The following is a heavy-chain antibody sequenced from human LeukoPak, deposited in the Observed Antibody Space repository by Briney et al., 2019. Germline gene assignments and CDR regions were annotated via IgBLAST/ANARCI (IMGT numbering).Heavy chain of an antibody. V-gene: IGHV3-11*01. CDR1: GFTFSDYY. Sequence: GGSLRLSCAASGFTFSDYYMTWIRQTPGKGLEWVSYISISGTTTFYVDSVKGRFTISRDNTKNSLYLQMNSLRAEDTAMYYCARGTMASDFWGQGTLVTVSS. J-gene: IGHJ4*02. CDR2: ISISGTTT. D-gene: IGHD3-10*01. CDR3: ARGTMASDF.